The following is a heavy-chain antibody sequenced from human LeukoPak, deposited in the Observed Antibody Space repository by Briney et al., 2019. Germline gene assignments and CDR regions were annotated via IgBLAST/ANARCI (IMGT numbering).Heavy chain of an antibody. CDR1: GFTFSNYS. D-gene: IGHD3-22*01. CDR3: ARDFYDGSGTTDAFDI. Sequence: GGSLRLSCAASGFTFSNYSMNWVRQAPGKGLEWVSSITGSTSRIYYYADSVRGRFTISRDNAKSAPYLQMNSLRAEDTAIYYCARDFYDGSGTTDAFDIWGQGTMVTVSS. CDR2: ITGSTSRI. J-gene: IGHJ3*02. V-gene: IGHV3-21*01.